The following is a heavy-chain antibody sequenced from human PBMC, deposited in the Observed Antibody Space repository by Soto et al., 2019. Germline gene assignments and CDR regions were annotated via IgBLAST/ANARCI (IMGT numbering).Heavy chain of an antibody. CDR3: ARGDREDILVVVGARPGEYGIDI. D-gene: IGHD2-15*01. J-gene: IGHJ6*02. CDR1: GFTFRNHA. Sequence: AGGSLRLSCAASGFTFRNHAMHWVRQAPGKGLECLAVIAYDGSNAFYRDSVKGRFTVSRDNSKNTLYLHMDSLRSEDTGVYYCARGDREDILVVVGARPGEYGIDIWGQGTKVTVSS. V-gene: IGHV3-30-3*01. CDR2: IAYDGSNA.